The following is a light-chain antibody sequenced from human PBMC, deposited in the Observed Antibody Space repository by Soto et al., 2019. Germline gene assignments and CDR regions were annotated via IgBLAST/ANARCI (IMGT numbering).Light chain of an antibody. CDR1: SSDVGGYNY. CDR2: DVS. Sequence: QSVLTQPASVSGSPGQSITISCTGTSSDVGGYNYVSWYQQHPGKAPKLMIYDVSNRPSGVSNRFSGSKSGNTASLTISGLQAEDEADYYCSSYTSSGALVFGVGTKVTVL. V-gene: IGLV2-14*01. CDR3: SSYTSSGALV. J-gene: IGLJ3*02.